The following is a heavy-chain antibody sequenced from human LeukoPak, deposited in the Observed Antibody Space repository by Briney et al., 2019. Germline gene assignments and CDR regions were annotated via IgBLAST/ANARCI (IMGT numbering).Heavy chain of an antibody. CDR3: ARGRKYSSSWYPHYYYYGMDV. J-gene: IGHJ6*02. V-gene: IGHV1-8*01. CDR2: MNPNSGNT. CDR1: GYTFTSYD. Sequence: ASVKVSCKASGYTFTSYDINWVRQATGQGLEWMGWMNPNSGNTGYAQKFQGRVTMTRNTSISTAYMELSSLRSEDTAVYYCARGRKYSSSWYPHYYYYGMDVWGQGTTVTVSS. D-gene: IGHD6-13*01.